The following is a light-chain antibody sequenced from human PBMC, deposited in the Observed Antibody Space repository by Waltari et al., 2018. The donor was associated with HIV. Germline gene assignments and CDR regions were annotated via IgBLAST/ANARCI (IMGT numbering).Light chain of an antibody. Sequence: QSALTQPASVSGNPGQSVTITCTGTDIDIGNYNLVSWFQQHPGKAPKLLIYDVSKRTSGVSSRFSGSKSGYVASLTISGLLTEDESSYYCLTYVSKTSTWQFGGGTYLTV. CDR2: DVS. J-gene: IGLJ3*02. CDR1: DIDIGNYNL. CDR3: LTYVSKTSTWQ. V-gene: IGLV2-23*02.